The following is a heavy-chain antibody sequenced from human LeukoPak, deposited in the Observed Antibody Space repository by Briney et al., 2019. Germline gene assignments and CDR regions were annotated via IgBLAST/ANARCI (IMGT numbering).Heavy chain of an antibody. J-gene: IGHJ5*02. CDR1: GYTFTSYG. CDR3: ARAVVVAATRGNWFDP. D-gene: IGHD2-15*01. CDR2: ISAYNGNT. Sequence: GASVKVSCKASGYTFTSYGIRWVRQAPGQGLEWMGWISAYNGNTNYAQKLQGRVTMTTDTSTSTAYMELRSLRSDDTAVYYCARAVVVAATRGNWFDPWGQGTLVTVSS. V-gene: IGHV1-18*01.